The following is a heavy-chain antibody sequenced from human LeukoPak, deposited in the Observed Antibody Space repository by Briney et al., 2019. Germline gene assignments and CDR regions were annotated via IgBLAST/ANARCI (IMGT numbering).Heavy chain of an antibody. CDR3: AKDSEAYVVVPAAMGSYNWFDP. CDR1: GFTFSSYA. D-gene: IGHD2-2*01. Sequence: GGSLRLSCAASGFTFSSYAMSWVRQAPGKGLEWVSAISGSGVSTYYADSVKGRFTISRDNSKNTLYLQMNSLRAEDTAVYYCAKDSEAYVVVPAAMGSYNWFDPWGQGTLVTVSS. V-gene: IGHV3-23*01. J-gene: IGHJ5*02. CDR2: ISGSGVST.